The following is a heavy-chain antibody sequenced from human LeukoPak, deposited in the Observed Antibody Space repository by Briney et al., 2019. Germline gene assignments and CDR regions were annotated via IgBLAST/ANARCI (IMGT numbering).Heavy chain of an antibody. CDR1: GGSISSGDYY. Sequence: SENLSFTCTGYGGSISSGDYYWNWIRQPPGKGLEWIGYIYYSGCTHYNPSLKSRVSISVDTAKNQFSLNLSSVTAADTAVYYCARDQNKYDSSGYYYYQYGMDVWGQGTTVTVSS. CDR3: ARDQNKYDSSGYYYYQYGMDV. D-gene: IGHD3-22*01. J-gene: IGHJ6*02. CDR2: IYYSGCT. V-gene: IGHV4-30-4*01.